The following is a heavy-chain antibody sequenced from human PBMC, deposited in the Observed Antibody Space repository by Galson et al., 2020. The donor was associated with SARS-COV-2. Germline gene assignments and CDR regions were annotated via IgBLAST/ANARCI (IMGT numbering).Heavy chain of an antibody. CDR3: ASGPIFMEWLWDYYGMDV. V-gene: IGHV3-21*01. CDR2: ISSGSTYI. CDR1: GFTFSSYS. D-gene: IGHD3-3*01. J-gene: IGHJ6*02. Sequence: GGSLRLSCAASGFTFSSYSMNWVRQAPGKGLEWVSSISSGSTYIYYADSVKGRFTISRDNAKNSLYLQMNSLRAEDTAVYYCASGPIFMEWLWDYYGMDVWGQGTTVTVSS.